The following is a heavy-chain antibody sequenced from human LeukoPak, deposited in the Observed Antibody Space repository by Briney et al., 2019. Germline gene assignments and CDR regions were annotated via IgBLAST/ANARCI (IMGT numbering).Heavy chain of an antibody. D-gene: IGHD1-14*01. Sequence: HSGGSLRLSCAASGFTFSSYEMNWVRQAPGKGLEWVSYISSSGSTIYYADSVKGRFTISRDNAKNSLYLQMNSLRAGDTAVYYCAKPAKTDYADYWGQGTLVTVSS. CDR1: GFTFSSYE. V-gene: IGHV3-48*03. J-gene: IGHJ4*02. CDR2: ISSSGSTI. CDR3: AKPAKTDYADY.